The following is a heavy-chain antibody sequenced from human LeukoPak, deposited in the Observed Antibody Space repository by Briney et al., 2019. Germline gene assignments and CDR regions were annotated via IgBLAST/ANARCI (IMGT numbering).Heavy chain of an antibody. D-gene: IGHD4-17*01. CDR1: GGTFSSYA. Sequence: SVNVTCTASGGTFSSYATSWVRQAPGQGNEWMGRIIPIFGTTYYAQTVQGRVTISTDESKSTAYMELSSLRSEDTAVYYCAASPAVTTSSNWFEPQGQGTLVTVSS. V-gene: IGHV1-69*05. CDR2: IIPIFGTT. CDR3: AASPAVTTSSNWFEP. J-gene: IGHJ5*02.